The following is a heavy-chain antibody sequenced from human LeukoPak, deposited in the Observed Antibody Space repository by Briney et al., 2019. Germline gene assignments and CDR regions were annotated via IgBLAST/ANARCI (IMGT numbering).Heavy chain of an antibody. D-gene: IGHD3-9*01. CDR3: ARDRDSDILTQWKSGYYGMDV. V-gene: IGHV1-2*02. CDR2: INPNSGGT. J-gene: IGHJ6*02. CDR1: GYTFTGYY. Sequence: ASVKVSCKASGYTFTGYYMHWVRQAPGQGLEWMGWINPNSGGTNYAQKFQGRVTMTRDTSISTAYMELSRLRSDDPAVYYCARDRDSDILTQWKSGYYGMDVWGQGTTVTVSS.